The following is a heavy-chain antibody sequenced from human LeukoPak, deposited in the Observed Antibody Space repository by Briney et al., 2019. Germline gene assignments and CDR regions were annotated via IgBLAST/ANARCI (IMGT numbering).Heavy chain of an antibody. V-gene: IGHV3-48*04. Sequence: AGGSLRLSCAASGFTFSSYWMSWVRQAPGKGLEWVPYISSSGSTIYYADSVKGRFTISRDNAKNSLYLQMNSLRAEDTAVYYCAELGITMIGGVWGKGTTVTISS. D-gene: IGHD3-10*02. CDR3: AELGITMIGGV. CDR1: GFTFSSYW. CDR2: ISSSGSTI. J-gene: IGHJ6*04.